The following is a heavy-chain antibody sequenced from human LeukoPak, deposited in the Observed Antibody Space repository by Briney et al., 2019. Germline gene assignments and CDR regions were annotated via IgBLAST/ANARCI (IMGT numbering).Heavy chain of an antibody. Sequence: ASVKVSCKASGYTFTDYYIHWVRQAPGQGLEWMGRINPNSGDTIHAQKFQGRDTMTRDTSISTAYMEMSRLRSDDTALYYCTRLSAHDAFDIWGQGTMVTASS. V-gene: IGHV1-2*06. CDR2: INPNSGDT. CDR3: TRLSAHDAFDI. CDR1: GYTFTDYY. J-gene: IGHJ3*02.